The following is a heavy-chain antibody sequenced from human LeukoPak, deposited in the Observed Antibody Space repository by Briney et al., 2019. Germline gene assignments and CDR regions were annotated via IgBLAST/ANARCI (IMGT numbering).Heavy chain of an antibody. CDR3: ASHSSGWYDY. CDR2: IYSGGST. Sequence: GGSPRLSCAASGFTVSSNYMSWVRQAPGKGLEWVSVIYSGGSTYYADSVKGRFTISRDNSKNTLYLQMNSLRAEDTAVYYCASHSSGWYDYWGQGTLVTVSS. V-gene: IGHV3-53*01. J-gene: IGHJ4*02. CDR1: GFTVSSNY. D-gene: IGHD6-19*01.